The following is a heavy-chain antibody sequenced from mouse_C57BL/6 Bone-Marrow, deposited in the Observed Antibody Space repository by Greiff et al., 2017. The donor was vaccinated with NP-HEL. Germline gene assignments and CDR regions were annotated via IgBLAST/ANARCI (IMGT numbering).Heavy chain of an antibody. V-gene: IGHV1-59*01. CDR1: GYTFTSYW. J-gene: IGHJ4*01. D-gene: IGHD2-5*01. CDR3: ARDPYDSNLYYAMDY. Sequence: QVQLQQPGAELVRPGTSVKLSCKASGYTFTSYWMHWVKQRHGQGLEWIGVIDPSDSYTNYNQKFKGKATLTVDTSSSTAYMQLSSLTSEDSAVYDCARDPYDSNLYYAMDYWGQGTSVTVSS. CDR2: IDPSDSYT.